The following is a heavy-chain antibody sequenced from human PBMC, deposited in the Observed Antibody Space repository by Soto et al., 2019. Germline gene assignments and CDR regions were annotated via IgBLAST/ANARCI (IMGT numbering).Heavy chain of an antibody. CDR2: INHSGST. CDR1: GGSFSGYY. Sequence: QVKLQQWGAGLLKPSETLSLTCAVYGGSFSGYYWSWIRQPPGKGLEWIGEINHSGSTNYNPSLKSRVTISVDTSKSQFSLKLSSVTAADTAVYYCARVRSTSMKPFDYWGQGTLVTVSS. D-gene: IGHD2-2*01. V-gene: IGHV4-34*01. CDR3: ARVRSTSMKPFDY. J-gene: IGHJ4*02.